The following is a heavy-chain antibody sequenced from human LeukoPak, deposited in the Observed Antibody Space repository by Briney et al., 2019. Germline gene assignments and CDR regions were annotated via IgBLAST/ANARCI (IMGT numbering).Heavy chain of an antibody. CDR1: GYTFTSYY. V-gene: IGHV1-46*01. CDR2: INPSGGST. Sequence: GASVKVSCKASGYTFTSYYMHWVRQAPGQGLEWMGIINPSGGSTSYAQKFQGRVTMTRDTSTSTVYMELSSLRSEDTAVYYCARDRVSLTYYDFWSGSRDWFDPWGQGTLVTVSS. J-gene: IGHJ5*02. CDR3: ARDRVSLTYYDFWSGSRDWFDP. D-gene: IGHD3-3*01.